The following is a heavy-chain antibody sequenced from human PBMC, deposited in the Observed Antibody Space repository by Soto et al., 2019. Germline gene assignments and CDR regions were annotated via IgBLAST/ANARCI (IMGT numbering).Heavy chain of an antibody. D-gene: IGHD6-19*01. CDR3: ARGRFSSGWYEFDY. V-gene: IGHV1-8*01. CDR1: GYTFTSYD. Sequence: QVQLVQSGAEVKKPGASVKVSCKASGYTFTSYDINWVRQATGQGLEWMGWMNPNSGNTGYAQKFQGRVTMTRNTSISTAYMELSSLRSEDTAVYYWARGRFSSGWYEFDYWGQGTLVTVSS. CDR2: MNPNSGNT. J-gene: IGHJ4*02.